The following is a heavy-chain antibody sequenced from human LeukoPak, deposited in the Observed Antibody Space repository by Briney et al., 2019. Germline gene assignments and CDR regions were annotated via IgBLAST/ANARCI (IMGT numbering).Heavy chain of an antibody. CDR1: GYTFTSYY. CDR3: AAGSFSYGSSY. D-gene: IGHD5-18*01. J-gene: IGHJ4*02. V-gene: IGHV1-46*01. CDR2: INPSGGST. Sequence: ASVKVPCKASGYTFTSYYMHWVRQAPGQGLEWMGIINPSGGSTSYAQKFQGRVTMTRDTSTSTVYMELSSLRSEDTAVYYCAAGSFSYGSSYWGQGTLVTVSS.